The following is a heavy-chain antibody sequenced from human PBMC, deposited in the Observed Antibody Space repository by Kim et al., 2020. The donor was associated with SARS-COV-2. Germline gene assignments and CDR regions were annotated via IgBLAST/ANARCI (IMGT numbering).Heavy chain of an antibody. Sequence: ASVKVSCKASGYTFTGYYMHWVRQAPGQGLEWMGWINPNSGGTNYAQKFQGWVTMTKDTSISTAYMELSRLRSDDTAVYYCAREADDGGNENWFDPWGQGTLVTVSS. J-gene: IGHJ5*02. V-gene: IGHV1-2*04. CDR2: INPNSGGT. D-gene: IGHD4-17*01. CDR1: GYTFTGYY. CDR3: AREADDGGNENWFDP.